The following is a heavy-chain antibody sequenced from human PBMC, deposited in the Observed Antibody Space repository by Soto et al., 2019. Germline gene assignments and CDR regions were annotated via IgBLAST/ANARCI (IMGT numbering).Heavy chain of an antibody. CDR1: GFTFSNAW. D-gene: IGHD3-10*01. Sequence: GGSLRLSCAASGFTFSNAWMNWVRQAPGKGLEWVGRIKSKTDGGTTDYAAPVKGRFTISRDDSKNTLYLQMNSLKTQDTAVYYCTTEVYYGSGSAQEIYGMDVWGQGTTVTVSS. CDR2: IKSKTDGGTT. V-gene: IGHV3-15*07. CDR3: TTEVYYGSGSAQEIYGMDV. J-gene: IGHJ6*02.